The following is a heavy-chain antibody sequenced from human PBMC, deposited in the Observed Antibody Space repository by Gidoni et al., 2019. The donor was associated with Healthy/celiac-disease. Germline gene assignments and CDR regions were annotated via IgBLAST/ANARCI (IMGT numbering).Heavy chain of an antibody. CDR3: TRGAAYYDFWSGLH. CDR1: GFTFGDYA. D-gene: IGHD3-3*01. J-gene: IGHJ4*02. V-gene: IGHV3-49*04. CDR2: LRSKAYGGTT. Sequence: EVQLVESGGGLLQPGRSLRLSCTSSGFTFGDYAMSWVRQAPGKGLEWVGLLRSKAYGGTTEYAASVKGRFTISRDDSKSIAYLQMNSLKTEDTAVYYCTRGAAYYDFWSGLHWGQGTLVTVSS.